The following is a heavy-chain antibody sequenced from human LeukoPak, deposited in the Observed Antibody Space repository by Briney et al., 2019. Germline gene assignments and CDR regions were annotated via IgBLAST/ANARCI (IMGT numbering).Heavy chain of an antibody. D-gene: IGHD3-10*01. CDR2: INWNGGST. V-gene: IGHV3-20*01. J-gene: IGHJ6*02. CDR1: GFTFDDYG. CDR3: ARARVGSGSYYRLDYYYGMDV. Sequence: PGGSLRLSCAASGFTFDDYGMSWVRQAPGKGLEWVSGINWNGGSTGYADSVKGRFTISRDNAKNSLYLQMNSLRAEDTALYHCARARVGSGSYYRLDYYYGMDVWGQGTTVTVSS.